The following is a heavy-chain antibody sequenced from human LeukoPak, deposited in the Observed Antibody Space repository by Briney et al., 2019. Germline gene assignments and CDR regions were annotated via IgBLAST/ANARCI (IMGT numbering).Heavy chain of an antibody. CDR1: GFSFSYAS. Sequence: GGSLRLSCAASGFSFSYASMTWVRQAPGKGLEWVAVIWYDGTNAYYADSVKGRFTISRDNSKNTLYLQMNSLRAEDTAVYYCVKSGAARLLYKVDWFDPWGQGTLVIVSS. D-gene: IGHD6-6*01. CDR2: IWYDGTNA. V-gene: IGHV3-33*06. CDR3: VKSGAARLLYKVDWFDP. J-gene: IGHJ5*02.